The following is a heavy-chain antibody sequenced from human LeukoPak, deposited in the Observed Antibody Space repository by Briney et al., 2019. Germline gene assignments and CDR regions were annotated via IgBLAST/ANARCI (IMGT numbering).Heavy chain of an antibody. V-gene: IGHV3-23*01. CDR1: GFTFATYY. D-gene: IGHD3-3*01. Sequence: GGSLRLSCAASGFTFATYYMTWVRQAPGKGLEWVSTISGSGDITYYADPVRGRFTISRDNSKDTLYLQMNNLRAEDTAVYYCLRWSGFHYWGQGTRVTVSS. J-gene: IGHJ4*02. CDR2: ISGSGDIT. CDR3: LRWSGFHY.